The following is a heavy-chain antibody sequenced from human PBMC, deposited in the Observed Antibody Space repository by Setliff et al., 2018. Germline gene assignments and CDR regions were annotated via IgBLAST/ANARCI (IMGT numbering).Heavy chain of an antibody. V-gene: IGHV3-7*01. J-gene: IGHJ6*03. CDR3: ARARYCSSTSCYYYYYMDV. CDR2: IKQDGSEK. CDR1: GFTFSSYW. D-gene: IGHD2-2*01. Sequence: GSLRLSCAASGFTFSSYWMSWVRQAPGKGLEWVANIKQDGSEKYHVDSVMGRFTISRDNAKNTLYLQMNSLRAEDTAVYYCARARYCSSTSCYYYYYMDVWGKGTTVTVS.